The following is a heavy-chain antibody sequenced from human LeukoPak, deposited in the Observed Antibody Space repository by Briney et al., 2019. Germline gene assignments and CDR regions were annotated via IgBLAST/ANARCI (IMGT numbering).Heavy chain of an antibody. J-gene: IGHJ1*01. CDR2: IHYSGST. V-gene: IGHV4-59*01. CDR1: GGSIRSYY. CDR3: AGGDPAAYFQH. D-gene: IGHD2-21*02. Sequence: PSETLSLTCTVSGGSIRSYYWSWIRQPPGKGLEWIGYIHYSGSTNYNPSLKSRVTISVDTSKKQFSLKLSSVTAADTAVYYCAGGDPAAYFQHWGQGTLVTVFS.